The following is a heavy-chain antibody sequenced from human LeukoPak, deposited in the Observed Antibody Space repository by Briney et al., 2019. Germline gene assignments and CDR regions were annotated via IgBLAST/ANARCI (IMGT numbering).Heavy chain of an antibody. J-gene: IGHJ6*02. CDR2: IYYSGST. Sequence: SETLSLTCSVSGGSISSYYWSWIRQPPGKGLEWIGSIYYSGSTNYNPSLKSRVTISVDTSKNQFSLKLSSVTAADTAVYYCARSPPETRVYYYGMDVWGQGTTVTVSS. CDR1: GGSISSYY. V-gene: IGHV4-59*01. CDR3: ARSPPETRVYYYGMDV.